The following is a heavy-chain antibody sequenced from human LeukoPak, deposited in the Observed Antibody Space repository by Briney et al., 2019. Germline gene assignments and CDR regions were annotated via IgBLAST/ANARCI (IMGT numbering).Heavy chain of an antibody. CDR1: GFTFSKFP. D-gene: IGHD1-1*01. J-gene: IGHJ3*02. V-gene: IGHV3-23*01. CDR3: AKSLFTSATGTGRAFHI. CDR2: ISASGDVT. Sequence: GGSLRLSCAASGFTFSKFPMGWVRQAPGRGLEWVSAISASGDVTFYADSLRGRFTIFRDNSKSTLYLQMNGLRAEDTAIFYCAKSLFTSATGTGRAFHIWGQGTRVTVSS.